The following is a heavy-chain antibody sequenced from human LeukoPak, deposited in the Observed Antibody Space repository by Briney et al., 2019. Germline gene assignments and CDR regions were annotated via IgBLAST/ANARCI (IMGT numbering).Heavy chain of an antibody. CDR2: IYYSGST. CDR1: GGSISSYY. CDR3: ARTSHDYIPFFDY. J-gene: IGHJ4*02. D-gene: IGHD3-16*01. Sequence: SETLSLTCTVSGGSISSYYWSWIRQPPGKGLEWIGNIYYSGSTNYNPSLKSRVTISVDTSKNQFSLKLSSVTAADTAVYYCARTSHDYIPFFDYWGQGTLVTVSS. V-gene: IGHV4-59*01.